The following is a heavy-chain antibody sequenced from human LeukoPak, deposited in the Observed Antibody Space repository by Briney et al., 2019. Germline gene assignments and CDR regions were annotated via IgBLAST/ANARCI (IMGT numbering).Heavy chain of an antibody. CDR1: GFTFSSYG. Sequence: GGSLRLSCAASGFTFSSYGMHWVRQAPGKGLEWVAFIRYDGSNKYYADSVKGRFTISRDNAKNSLYLQMNSLRAEDMALYYCAKIAAAGTLSEAFDIWGQGTMVTVSS. V-gene: IGHV3-30*02. CDR3: AKIAAAGTLSEAFDI. CDR2: IRYDGSNK. D-gene: IGHD6-13*01. J-gene: IGHJ3*02.